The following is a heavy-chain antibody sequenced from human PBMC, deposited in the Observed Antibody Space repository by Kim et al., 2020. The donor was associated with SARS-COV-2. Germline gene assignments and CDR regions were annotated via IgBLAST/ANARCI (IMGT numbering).Heavy chain of an antibody. CDR3: VTGIAAAGTPGFEEEIYYFDC. CDR1: GFTFSSYA. Sequence: GGSLRLSCSASGFTFSSYAMHWVRQAPGKGLEYVSAISSNGGSTYYADSVKGRFTISRDNSKNTLYLQMSSLRAEDTAVYYCVTGIAAAGTPGFEEEIYYFDCWGQGTLVTVSS. J-gene: IGHJ4*02. V-gene: IGHV3-64D*09. CDR2: ISSNGGST. D-gene: IGHD6-13*01.